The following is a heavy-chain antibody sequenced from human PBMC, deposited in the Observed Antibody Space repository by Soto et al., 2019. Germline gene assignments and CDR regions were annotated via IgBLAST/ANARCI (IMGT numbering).Heavy chain of an antibody. J-gene: IGHJ4*02. CDR1: GFTFSSYS. CDR3: ARVGYYDSSGSALDY. Sequence: GGSLRLSCAASGFTFSSYSMNWVRQAPGKGLEWVSSISSSSSYIYYADSVKGRFTISRDNAKNSLYLQMNILRAEHTAVYYCARVGYYDSSGSALDYWGQGTLVDVSS. V-gene: IGHV3-21*01. CDR2: ISSSSSYI. D-gene: IGHD3-22*01.